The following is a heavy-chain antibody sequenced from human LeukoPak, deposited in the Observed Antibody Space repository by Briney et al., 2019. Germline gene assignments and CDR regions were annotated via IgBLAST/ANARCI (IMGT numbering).Heavy chain of an antibody. D-gene: IGHD6-19*01. CDR2: IFPSGGEI. CDR3: ARVQRGIAVALDY. Sequence: PGGSLRLSCAASGFTFSTFAMIWVRQPPGKGLEWVSSIFPSGGEIHYADSVRGRCTISRDNSKSTLSLQMNSLRAEDTAVYYCARVQRGIAVALDYWGQGTLATVSS. J-gene: IGHJ4*02. V-gene: IGHV3-23*01. CDR1: GFTFSTFA.